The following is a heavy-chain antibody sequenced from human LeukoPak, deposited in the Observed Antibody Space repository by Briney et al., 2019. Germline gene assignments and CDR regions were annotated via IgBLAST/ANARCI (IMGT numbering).Heavy chain of an antibody. V-gene: IGHV4-61*02. CDR1: GGSISSGSYY. J-gene: IGHJ4*02. D-gene: IGHD2-2*01. Sequence: SQSLSLTCTVSGGSISSGSYYWSWIRQPAGKGLEWIGRIYTSGSTNYNPSLKSRVTISVDTSKNQFSLKLGSVTAADTAVYYCARGTSPRYCSSTSCSYFDYWGQGTLVTVSS. CDR3: ARGTSPRYCSSTSCSYFDY. CDR2: IYTSGST.